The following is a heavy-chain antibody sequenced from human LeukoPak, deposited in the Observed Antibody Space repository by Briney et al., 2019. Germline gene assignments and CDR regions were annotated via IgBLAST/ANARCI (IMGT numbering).Heavy chain of an antibody. Sequence: PGGSLRLSCAASGFTFSSYAMHWVRQAPGKGLEWVAVISYDGSNKYYADSVKGRFTISRDNSKNTLYLQMNSLRAEDTAVYYCARDGGQWLAFDYWGQGTLVTVSS. CDR3: ARDGGQWLAFDY. V-gene: IGHV3-30-3*01. CDR1: GFTFSSYA. CDR2: ISYDGSNK. J-gene: IGHJ4*02. D-gene: IGHD6-19*01.